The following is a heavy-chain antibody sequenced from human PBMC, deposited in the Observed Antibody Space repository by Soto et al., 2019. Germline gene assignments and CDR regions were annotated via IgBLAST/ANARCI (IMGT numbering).Heavy chain of an antibody. J-gene: IGHJ4*02. CDR2: MNPNSGNT. CDR3: ARGADVLDGFDY. D-gene: IGHD6-6*01. Sequence: QVQLVQSGAEVKKPGASVKVSCKASGYTFTSYDINWVRQATGQGLEWMGWMNPNSGNTGYAQKFQGRVTMTRNTSISTAYMELSRLRSEHTAVYYCARGADVLDGFDYWGQGTLVTVSS. CDR1: GYTFTSYD. V-gene: IGHV1-8*01.